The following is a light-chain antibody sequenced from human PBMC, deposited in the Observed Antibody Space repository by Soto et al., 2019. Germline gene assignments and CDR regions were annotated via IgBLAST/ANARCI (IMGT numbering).Light chain of an antibody. Sequence: EIVLTQSPGTLSLSPGARATLSCRASQSVRSSNLAWYQQKPGQAPRLLIYGASSRATGIPDRFSGSGSGIYFTLTITRLEPEDFAVYYCQQYGVSQGPFGGGTKVEIK. CDR3: QQYGVSQGP. CDR1: QSVRSSN. CDR2: GAS. J-gene: IGKJ4*01. V-gene: IGKV3-20*01.